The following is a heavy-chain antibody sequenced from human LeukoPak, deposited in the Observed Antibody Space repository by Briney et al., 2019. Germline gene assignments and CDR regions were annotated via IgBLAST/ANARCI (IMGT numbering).Heavy chain of an antibody. Sequence: SQALSLTCAISGDSVSSNSAAWNWIRQSPSRCLEWQGRTYYRSKWYNDYAVSVKSRITIKPDTSKNQFSLQLKSVTPEDTAVYYCAKSYSSGWDFDYWGQGTLVTVSS. J-gene: IGHJ4*02. CDR3: AKSYSSGWDFDY. V-gene: IGHV6-1*01. D-gene: IGHD6-19*01. CDR2: TYYRSKWYN. CDR1: GDSVSSNSAA.